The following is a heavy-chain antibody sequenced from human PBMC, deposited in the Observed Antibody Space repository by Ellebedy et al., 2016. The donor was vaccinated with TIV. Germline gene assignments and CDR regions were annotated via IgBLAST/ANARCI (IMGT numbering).Heavy chain of an antibody. D-gene: IGHD3-22*01. V-gene: IGHV1-2*02. J-gene: IGHJ4*02. CDR3: VRDLTNYGSSSY. Sequence: AASVKVSCKASGYTFTGYYIHWLRQPPGQGLEWVAWINPNSGDTAYAQNLQGRVTVTGDTSISTAYMELSRLISDDTAVYYCVRDLTNYGSSSYWGQGTLVTVSS. CDR2: INPNSGDT. CDR1: GYTFTGYY.